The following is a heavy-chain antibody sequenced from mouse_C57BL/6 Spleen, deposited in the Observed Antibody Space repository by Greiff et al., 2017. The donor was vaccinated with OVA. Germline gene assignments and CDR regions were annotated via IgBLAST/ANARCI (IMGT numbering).Heavy chain of an antibody. D-gene: IGHD1-1*01. CDR1: GFTFTSYW. CDR3: ARRSYYGSSTEAMDY. Sequence: VQLQQPGAELVMPGASVKLSCTASGFTFTSYWMHWVQQRPGQGLEWIGEIDPAGSNIYYEHKVKGKSTMTVDKSSSTAYMQLSRLTPEDSAVYYCARRSYYGSSTEAMDYWGQGTSVTVSS. V-gene: IGHV1-69*01. CDR2: IDPAGSNI. J-gene: IGHJ4*01.